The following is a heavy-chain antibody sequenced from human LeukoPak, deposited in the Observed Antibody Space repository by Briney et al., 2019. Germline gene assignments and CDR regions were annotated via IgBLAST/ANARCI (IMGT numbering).Heavy chain of an antibody. CDR3: ITGGDTGSGWYGNY. CDR1: GFTFSDYW. V-gene: IGHV3-15*01. CDR2: VKSKTAGGTT. Sequence: GESLRLSCAASGFTFSDYWMSWVRQAPGKGLEWVGRVKSKTAGGTTDYAAPVKGRFTISRDDSKNTLYLQMNSLTTEDTAVYYCITGGDTGSGWYGNYWGQGTLVTVSS. J-gene: IGHJ4*02. D-gene: IGHD6-19*01.